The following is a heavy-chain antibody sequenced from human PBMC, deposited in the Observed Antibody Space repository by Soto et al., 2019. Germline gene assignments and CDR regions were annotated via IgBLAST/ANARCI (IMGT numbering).Heavy chain of an antibody. CDR1: GLPFDDYV. Sequence: GGSLRLFCAASGLPFDDYVMSWVRQATGKGLEWVYGINWNGGSTGYVDSVKGRFTISRDNAKNSLDLKMNSLRVEDTALYYCARIPVGYDYAMDVWGQGT. V-gene: IGHV3-20*04. CDR2: INWNGGST. D-gene: IGHD1-26*01. CDR3: ARIPVGYDYAMDV. J-gene: IGHJ6*02.